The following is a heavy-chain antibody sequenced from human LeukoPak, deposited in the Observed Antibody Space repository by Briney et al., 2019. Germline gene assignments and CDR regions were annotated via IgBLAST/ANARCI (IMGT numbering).Heavy chain of an antibody. CDR1: GFTFSSYW. CDR3: ARDFSGYSSSWPNLFYYYYYMDV. Sequence: GGSLRLSCAASGFTFSSYWMSWVRQAPGKGLEWVANIKQDGGEKYYVDSVKGRFTISRDNAKNSLYLQMNSLRAEDTAVYYCARDFSGYSSSWPNLFYYYYYMDVWGKGTTVTVSS. CDR2: IKQDGGEK. D-gene: IGHD6-13*01. V-gene: IGHV3-7*01. J-gene: IGHJ6*03.